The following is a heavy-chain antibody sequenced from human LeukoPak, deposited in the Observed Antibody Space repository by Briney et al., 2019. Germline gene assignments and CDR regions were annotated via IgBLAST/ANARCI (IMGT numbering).Heavy chain of an antibody. CDR1: GYTFTGYY. CDR3: ARDIIEGDSSSYYPNFDY. V-gene: IGHV1-2*02. D-gene: IGHD3-22*01. CDR2: INPNSGGT. Sequence: ASVKVSCKASGYTFTGYYMHWVRQAPGQGLEWMGWINPNSGGTNYAQKFQGRVTMTRDTSISTAYMELSRLRSDDTAVYYCARDIIEGDSSSYYPNFDYWGQGTLVTVSS. J-gene: IGHJ4*02.